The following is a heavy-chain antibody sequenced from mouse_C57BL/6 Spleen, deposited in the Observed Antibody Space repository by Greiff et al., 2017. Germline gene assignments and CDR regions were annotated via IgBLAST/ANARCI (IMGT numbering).Heavy chain of an antibody. V-gene: IGHV3-5*01. J-gene: IGHJ1*03. Sequence: DVQLQESGPGLVKPSQTVFLTCTVTGISITTGNYRWSWIRQFPGNKLEWIGYIYYSGTITYNPSLTSRTTITRDTPKNQFFLEMNSLTAEDTATYYCARGRYSWYFDVWGTGTTVTVSS. D-gene: IGHD2-12*01. CDR2: IYYSGTI. CDR3: ARGRYSWYFDV. CDR1: GISITTGNYR.